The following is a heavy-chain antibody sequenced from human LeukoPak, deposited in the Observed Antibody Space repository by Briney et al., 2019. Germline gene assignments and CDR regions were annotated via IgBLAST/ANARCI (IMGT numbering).Heavy chain of an antibody. J-gene: IGHJ4*02. D-gene: IGHD3-10*01. CDR2: ISGSGGST. CDR3: AKETGWFGELSPSGDY. Sequence: GGSLRLSCAASGFTFSSYGMSWVRQAPGKGLEWVSAISGSGGSTYYADSVKGRFTISRDNSKNTLYLQMNSLRAEDTAVYYCAKETGWFGELSPSGDYWGQGTLVTVSS. CDR1: GFTFSSYG. V-gene: IGHV3-23*01.